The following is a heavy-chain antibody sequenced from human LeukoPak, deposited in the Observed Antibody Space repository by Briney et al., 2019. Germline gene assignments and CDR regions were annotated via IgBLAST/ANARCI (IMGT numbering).Heavy chain of an antibody. Sequence: GGSLRLSCAVSGFIFCVYGFHCVRQAPGKGLEWVAVTRFNGSIKQYADSVKGRFTTSRDDPKNTLYLQMNSLKSEDTAVYYCARWGGTRQYYFDYWGRGTLVTVSS. J-gene: IGHJ4*02. CDR1: GFIFCVYG. CDR2: TRFNGSIK. CDR3: ARWGGTRQYYFDY. V-gene: IGHV3-33*01. D-gene: IGHD1-1*01.